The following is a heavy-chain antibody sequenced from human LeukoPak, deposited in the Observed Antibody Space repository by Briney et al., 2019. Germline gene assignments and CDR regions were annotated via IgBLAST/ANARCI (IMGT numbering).Heavy chain of an antibody. D-gene: IGHD3-10*01. J-gene: IGHJ6*03. V-gene: IGHV4-59*01. CDR2: IYYSGST. Sequence: SETLSLTCTVSGGSISSYYWSWIRQPPGKGLEWIGYIYYSGSTNYNPSLKSRVTISVDTSKNQFSLKLSSVTAADTAVYYCARGVAWWFGELPPANYYYYYMDVWGKGTTVTISS. CDR3: ARGVAWWFGELPPANYYYYYMDV. CDR1: GGSISSYY.